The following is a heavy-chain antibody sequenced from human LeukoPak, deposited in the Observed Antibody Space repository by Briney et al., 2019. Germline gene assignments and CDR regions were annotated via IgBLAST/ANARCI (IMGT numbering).Heavy chain of an antibody. CDR1: GYTFTSYY. J-gene: IGHJ4*02. CDR2: IRSKSNNYAT. CDR3: TRHRDIALDSSGYYRSGDY. Sequence: KVSCKASGYTFTSYYMHWVRQASGKGLEWVGRIRSKSNNYATAYAASVKGRFTISRDDSKNTAYLQMNSLKTEDTAVYYCTRHRDIALDSSGYYRSGDYWGQGTLVTVSS. V-gene: IGHV3-73*01. D-gene: IGHD3-22*01.